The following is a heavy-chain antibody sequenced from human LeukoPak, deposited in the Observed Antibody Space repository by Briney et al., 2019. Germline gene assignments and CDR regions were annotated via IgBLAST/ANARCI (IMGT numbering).Heavy chain of an antibody. J-gene: IGHJ4*02. CDR2: ISVSGDST. Sequence: AGGSLRLPCAASGFTFSSYAMSWVRQAPGKGLEWVSTISVSGDSTFYADSVQGRFTISRDTSRNSLSLHMNSLRAEDTAVYFCARRGGRNGWGDFDYWGQGTLVTVSS. D-gene: IGHD3-10*01. CDR3: ARRGGRNGWGDFDY. V-gene: IGHV3-23*01. CDR1: GFTFSSYA.